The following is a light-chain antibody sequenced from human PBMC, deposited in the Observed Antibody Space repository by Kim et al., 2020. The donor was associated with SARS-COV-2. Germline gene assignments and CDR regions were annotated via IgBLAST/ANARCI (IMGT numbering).Light chain of an antibody. CDR3: QQYSISRT. CDR2: AAS. J-gene: IGKJ4*01. V-gene: IGKV3-20*01. CDR1: QSVSSNY. Sequence: EIVLTQSPGTLSLSPGERAVVSCRASQSVSSNYLAWYQQKPGQPPRLLIYAASSRATGIPDRFSGSGSGTDFTLTISRLEADDSAVFYCQQYSISRTFGGGTKVDIK.